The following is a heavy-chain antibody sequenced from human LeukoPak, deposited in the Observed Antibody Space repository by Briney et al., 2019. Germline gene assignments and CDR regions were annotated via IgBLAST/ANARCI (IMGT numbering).Heavy chain of an antibody. J-gene: IGHJ4*02. CDR2: ISYDGSNK. D-gene: IGHD4-23*01. Sequence: PGGSLRLSCAASGFTFSSYGMHWVRQAPGKGLEWVAVISYDGSNKYYADSVKGRFTISRDNSKNTLYLQMNSLRAEDTAVYYCAKDDTYYGGNSFLDYWGQGTLVTVSS. CDR3: AKDDTYYGGNSFLDY. CDR1: GFTFSSYG. V-gene: IGHV3-30*18.